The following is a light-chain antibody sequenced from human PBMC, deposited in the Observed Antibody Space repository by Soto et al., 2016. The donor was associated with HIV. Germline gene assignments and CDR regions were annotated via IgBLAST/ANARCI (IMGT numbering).Light chain of an antibody. J-gene: IGKJ2*02. V-gene: IGKV1-5*03. CDR3: QQYHSYPCT. Sequence: IQMTQSPYTLSASVGDRVTFTCRASQSISGFLAWYQQKPGKAPKLLIFKASSLQFGAPSRFSGSASGTDFTLTINSLEPDDVGTYFCQQYHSYPCTFGQGTKLQI. CDR2: KAS. CDR1: QSISGF.